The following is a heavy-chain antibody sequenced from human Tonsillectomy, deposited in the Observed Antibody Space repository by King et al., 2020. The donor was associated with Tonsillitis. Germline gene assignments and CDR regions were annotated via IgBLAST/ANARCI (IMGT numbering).Heavy chain of an antibody. J-gene: IGHJ6*02. Sequence: VQLVQSGAEVKKPGASVKVSCKASGYTFTSYDINWVRQATGQGLEWMGWMNPNSGNTGYAQKFLGRVTMTRNTSISTAYMELSSLRSEDTAVYYCARAQYYDFWSGYYSYYYGMDVWGQGTTVTVSS. D-gene: IGHD3-3*01. CDR3: ARAQYYDFWSGYYSYYYGMDV. CDR1: GYTFTSYD. V-gene: IGHV1-8*01. CDR2: MNPNSGNT.